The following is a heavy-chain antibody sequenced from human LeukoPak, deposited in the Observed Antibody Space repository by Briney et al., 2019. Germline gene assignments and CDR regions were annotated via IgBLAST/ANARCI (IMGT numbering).Heavy chain of an antibody. CDR2: IYSGGST. V-gene: IGHV3-66*01. CDR3: AREGNSGSALDY. Sequence: GGSLRLSYAASGFTVSSNYMSWVRQAPGKGLEWVSVIYSGGSTYYADSVKGRFTISRDNSKNTLYLQMNSLRAEDTAVYYCAREGNSGSALDYWGQGTLVTVSS. J-gene: IGHJ4*02. CDR1: GFTVSSNY. D-gene: IGHD1-26*01.